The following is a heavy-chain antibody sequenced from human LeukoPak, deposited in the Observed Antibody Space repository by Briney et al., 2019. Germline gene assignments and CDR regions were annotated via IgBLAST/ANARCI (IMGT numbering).Heavy chain of an antibody. J-gene: IGHJ4*02. Sequence: GGSLRLSCAASGFIFSSYWMSWVRQAPGKGLEWVANINQDGSEKYYVDSVKGRFTISRDNAKNSLYLQMNSLRAEDTAVYYCARGGTAMEIDYWGQGTLVTVSS. CDR3: ARGGTAMEIDY. CDR1: GFIFSSYW. V-gene: IGHV3-7*01. CDR2: INQDGSEK. D-gene: IGHD5-18*01.